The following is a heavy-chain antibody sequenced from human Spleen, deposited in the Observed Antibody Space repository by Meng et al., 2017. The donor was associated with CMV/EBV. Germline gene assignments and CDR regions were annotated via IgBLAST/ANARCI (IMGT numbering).Heavy chain of an antibody. D-gene: IGHD2-2*01. CDR2: IYSSGST. CDR3: AREATPHEVPAARIDY. Sequence: GSISSGGSFWSWLRQPPGKGLEWIGYIYSSGSTYYNPSLKRRVTISVDTSKNQFSLKLGSVTAADTAVYYCAREATPHEVPAARIDYWGQGTLVTVSS. J-gene: IGHJ4*02. V-gene: IGHV4-31*02. CDR1: GSISSGGSF.